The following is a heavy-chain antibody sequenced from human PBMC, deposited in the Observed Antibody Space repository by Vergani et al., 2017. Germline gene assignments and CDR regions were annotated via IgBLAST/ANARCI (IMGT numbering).Heavy chain of an antibody. D-gene: IGHD4-23*01. CDR1: GGSISSYY. CDR3: ARVGYGGNRRDWYCDL. V-gene: IGHV4-4*07. CDR2: IYTSGST. Sequence: QVQLQESGPGLVKPSETLSLTCTVSGGSISSYYWSWIRQPAGKGLEWIGRIYTSGSTNYNPSLKSRVTMSVDTSKNQFSLKLSSVTASDTAVYYCARVGYGGNRRDWYCDLWGRGTLVTVSS. J-gene: IGHJ2*01.